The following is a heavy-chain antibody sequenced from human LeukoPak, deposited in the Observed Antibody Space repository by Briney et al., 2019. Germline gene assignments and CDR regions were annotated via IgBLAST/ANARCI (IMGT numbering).Heavy chain of an antibody. V-gene: IGHV4-34*01. CDR3: ARCWGDYSNYEWNWFDP. D-gene: IGHD4-11*01. Sequence: SETLSLTCAVYGGSFSGYYWSWIRQPPGKGLEWIGEINHSGSTNYNPSLKSRVTISVDTSKNQFSLKLSSVTAADTAVYYCARCWGDYSNYEWNWFDPWGQGTLVTVSS. CDR1: GGSFSGYY. CDR2: INHSGST. J-gene: IGHJ5*02.